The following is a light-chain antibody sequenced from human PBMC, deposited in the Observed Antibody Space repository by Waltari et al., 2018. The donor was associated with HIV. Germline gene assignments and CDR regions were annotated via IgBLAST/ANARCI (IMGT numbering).Light chain of an antibody. J-gene: IGLJ3*02. CDR3: AAWDDSLSGLV. CDR2: RNN. V-gene: IGLV1-47*01. Sequence: QSVLTQPPSVSGTPGQRVTISCSGSSSNIGSNYVYWYQQLPGTAPKLLSYRNNQRPSGVPDRFSGSKSGTSASLAIRGLRSEDETKYYCAAWDDSLSGLVFGGGTKLTVL. CDR1: SSNIGSNY.